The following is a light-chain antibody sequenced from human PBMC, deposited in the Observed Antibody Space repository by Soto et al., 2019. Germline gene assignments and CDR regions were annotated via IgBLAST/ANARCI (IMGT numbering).Light chain of an antibody. V-gene: IGKV3-20*01. Sequence: EIVLTQSPGTLSLSPGERATLSCRASQSVSRSNLAWYQQKPGRAPRLLIYGASSRATGIPDRFSGSGSGTDFTLTISRLEPEDFAVYYCQQYGSSPLITFGQGTRLEIK. J-gene: IGKJ5*01. CDR3: QQYGSSPLIT. CDR2: GAS. CDR1: QSVSRSN.